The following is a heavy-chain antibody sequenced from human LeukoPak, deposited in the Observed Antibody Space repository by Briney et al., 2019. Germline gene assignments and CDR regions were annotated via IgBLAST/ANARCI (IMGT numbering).Heavy chain of an antibody. V-gene: IGHV3-66*01. CDR2: IYTGGTT. CDR1: GFTVSSNY. CDR3: ARASPRYSDPARERTYSGSYYYAFDI. J-gene: IGHJ3*02. Sequence: GGSLRLSCAASGFTVSSNYMSWVRQAPGKGLEWGSVIYTGGTTYYADSVKGRFTISRDNSKNTLFLQMNSLRAEDTAVYYCARASPRYSDPARERTYSGSYYYAFDIWGQGTMVTVSS. D-gene: IGHD1-26*01.